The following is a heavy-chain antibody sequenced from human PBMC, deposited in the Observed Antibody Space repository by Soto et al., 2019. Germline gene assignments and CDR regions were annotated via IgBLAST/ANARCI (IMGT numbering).Heavy chain of an antibody. CDR2: INAGNGDT. V-gene: IGHV1-3*01. J-gene: IGHJ4*02. CDR1: GHSFTRYA. CDR3: AGKSPGPKNPFDY. Sequence: ASVKVSCKASGHSFTRYAMHWVRQAPGQSLEWMGWINAGNGDTDCSQKFQGRVTITSDTSATTTYMELSSLRSEDTAVYYCAGKSPGPKNPFDYWGQGTLVTVSS.